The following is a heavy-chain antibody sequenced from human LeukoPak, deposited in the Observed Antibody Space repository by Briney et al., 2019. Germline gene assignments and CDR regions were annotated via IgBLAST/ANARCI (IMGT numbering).Heavy chain of an antibody. CDR2: IYISGST. CDR3: ARALNPLSGTYYFDY. D-gene: IGHD3-10*01. Sequence: SETLSPTCTVSGASINTHYWTWIRQPAGQGLDWIGRIYISGSTDYSPSLKSRVTMSVDTSKNQFSLKLSSVTAADTAVYYCARALNPLSGTYYFDYWGQGTPVTVSS. CDR1: GASINTHY. J-gene: IGHJ4*02. V-gene: IGHV4-4*07.